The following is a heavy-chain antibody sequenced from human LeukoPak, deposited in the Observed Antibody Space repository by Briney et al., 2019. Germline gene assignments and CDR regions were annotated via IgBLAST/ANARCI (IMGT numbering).Heavy chain of an antibody. D-gene: IGHD3-22*01. CDR2: IYYSGST. CDR1: GGSISSYY. V-gene: IGHV4-59*01. J-gene: IGHJ3*02. Sequence: KPSETLSLTCTVSGGSISSYYWSWIRQPPGKGLEWIGYIYYSGSTNYNPSLKSRVTISVDTSKNQFSLKLSSVTAADTAVYYCARDNQYYYDSSGYFGSSAFDIWGQGTMVTVSS. CDR3: ARDNQYYYDSSGYFGSSAFDI.